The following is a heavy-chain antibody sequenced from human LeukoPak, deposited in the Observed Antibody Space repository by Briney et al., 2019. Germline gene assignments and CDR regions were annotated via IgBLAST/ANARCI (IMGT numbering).Heavy chain of an antibody. V-gene: IGHV3-23*01. D-gene: IGHD6-19*01. J-gene: IGHJ4*02. CDR2: ISGSGGST. CDR1: GFTFSSYA. Sequence: GGSLRLSCAASGFTFSSYAMSWVRQAPGKGLEGVSAISGSGGSTYYADSVKGRFTISRDNSKNTLYLQMNSLRAEDTAVYYCARFETVAAKPFEYWGQGALVTVSS. CDR3: ARFETVAAKPFEY.